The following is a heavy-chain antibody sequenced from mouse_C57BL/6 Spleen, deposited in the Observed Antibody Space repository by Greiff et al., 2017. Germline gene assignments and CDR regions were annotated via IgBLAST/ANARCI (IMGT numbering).Heavy chain of an antibody. Sequence: VQLQQSGAELVKPGASVKISCKASGYAFSSYWMNWVKQRPGKGLEWIGQMYPGDGDTNYNGKFKGKATLTADKYSSPAYLQLSSLNFEASAVYFCESGDGYLYYYWCRGKGTTLSVS. D-gene: IGHD2-3*01. CDR1: GYAFSSYW. CDR3: ESGDGYLYYYWC. V-gene: IGHV1-80*01. J-gene: IGHJ2*01. CDR2: MYPGDGDT.